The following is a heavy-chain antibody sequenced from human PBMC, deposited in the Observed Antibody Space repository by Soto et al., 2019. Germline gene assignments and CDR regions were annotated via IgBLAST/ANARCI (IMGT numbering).Heavy chain of an antibody. Sequence: ASVKVSCKASGYTFTSYGISWVRQAPGQGLEWMGWISAYNGNTNYAQKLQGRVTLTTDTSTSTAYMELRSLRSDDTAVYYCASAYYCSSTSCSKFDYWGQGTLVTVSS. V-gene: IGHV1-18*01. CDR1: GYTFTSYG. J-gene: IGHJ4*02. CDR2: ISAYNGNT. D-gene: IGHD2-2*01. CDR3: ASAYYCSSTSCSKFDY.